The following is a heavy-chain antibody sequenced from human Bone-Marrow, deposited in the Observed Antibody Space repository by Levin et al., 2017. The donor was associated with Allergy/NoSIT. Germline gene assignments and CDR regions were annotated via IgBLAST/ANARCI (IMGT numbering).Heavy chain of an antibody. CDR2: IYYSGST. CDR3: ARDLIVVVPAGGALEYWYGMDV. J-gene: IGHJ6*02. D-gene: IGHD2-15*01. Sequence: PSQTLSLPCAVSGDSIPSASYYWSWIRQVPGKGLEWIGYIYYSGSTYYNPSLESRVTISVDTSKNQFSLKMTSVTAADTAVYFCARDLIVVVPAGGALEYWYGMDVWGQGTTVTVSS. V-gene: IGHV4-31*02. CDR1: GDSIPSASYY.